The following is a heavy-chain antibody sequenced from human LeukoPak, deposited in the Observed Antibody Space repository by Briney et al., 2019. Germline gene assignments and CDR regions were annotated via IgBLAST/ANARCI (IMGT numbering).Heavy chain of an antibody. Sequence: SSETLSLTCAVYGGSFSGYYWSWIRQPPGKGLEWIGEINHSGSTNYNPSLKSRVTISVDTSKNQFSLKLSSVTAADTAVYYCARGGLLWFGEFSGIDYWGQGTLVTVSS. D-gene: IGHD3-10*01. V-gene: IGHV4-34*01. CDR3: ARGGLLWFGEFSGIDY. CDR2: INHSGST. CDR1: GGSFSGYY. J-gene: IGHJ4*02.